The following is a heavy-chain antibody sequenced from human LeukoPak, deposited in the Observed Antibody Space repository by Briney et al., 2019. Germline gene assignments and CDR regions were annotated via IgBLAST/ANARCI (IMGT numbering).Heavy chain of an antibody. CDR2: ISYDGSNK. D-gene: IGHD4-23*01. V-gene: IGHV3-30*03. Sequence: GGSLRLSCAASGFTFSSSGMHWVRQAPGKGLEWVAVISYDGSNKYYADSVKGRFTFSRDNSKNTLYLQMNSLRAEDTAVYYCARGRPHGNDYWGQGTLVTVSS. CDR1: GFTFSSSG. J-gene: IGHJ4*02. CDR3: ARGRPHGNDY.